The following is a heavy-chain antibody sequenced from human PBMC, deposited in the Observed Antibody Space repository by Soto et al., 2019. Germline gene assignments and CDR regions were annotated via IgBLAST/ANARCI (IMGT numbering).Heavy chain of an antibody. CDR2: IWYDGSNK. CDR3: ARVNNYGDYLGYYYYGMDV. Sequence: SLRLSCAASGFTFSSYGMHWVRQAPGKGLEWVAVIWYDGSNKYYADSVKGRFTISRDNSKNTLYLQMNSLRAEDTAVYYCARVNNYGDYLGYYYYGMDVWGQGTTVTVSS. J-gene: IGHJ6*02. D-gene: IGHD4-17*01. CDR1: GFTFSSYG. V-gene: IGHV3-33*01.